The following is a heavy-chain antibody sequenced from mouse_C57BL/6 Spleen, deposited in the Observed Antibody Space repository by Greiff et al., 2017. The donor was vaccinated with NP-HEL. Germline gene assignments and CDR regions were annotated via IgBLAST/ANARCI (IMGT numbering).Heavy chain of an antibody. CDR3: ARGDEDYAMDY. Sequence: LVESGAELARPGASVKLSCKASGYTFTSYGISWVKQRTGQGLEWIGEIYPRSGNTYYNEKFKGKATLTADKSSSTAYMELRSLTSEDSAVYFCARGDEDYAMDYWGQGTSVTVSS. CDR1: GYTFTSYG. J-gene: IGHJ4*01. CDR2: IYPRSGNT. V-gene: IGHV1-81*01. D-gene: IGHD3-3*01.